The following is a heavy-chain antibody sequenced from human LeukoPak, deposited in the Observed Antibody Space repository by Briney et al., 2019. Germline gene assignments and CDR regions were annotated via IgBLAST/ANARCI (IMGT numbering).Heavy chain of an antibody. CDR1: GYTFTGHY. V-gene: IGHV1-2*06. CDR2: INPNSGGT. J-gene: IGHJ4*02. Sequence: ASVKVSCKASGYTFTGHYMHWVRQAPGQGLEWMGRINPNSGGTNYAQKFQGRVTMTRDTSISTAYMELSRLRSDDTAVYYCARARFLEWLSLFDYWGQGTLVTVSS. D-gene: IGHD3-3*01. CDR3: ARARFLEWLSLFDY.